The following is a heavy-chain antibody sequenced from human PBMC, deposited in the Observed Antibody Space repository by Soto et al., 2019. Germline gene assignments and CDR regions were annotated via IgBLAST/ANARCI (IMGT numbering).Heavy chain of an antibody. V-gene: IGHV4-30-4*01. CDR1: GVSVTNGDYY. CDR3: ARQRRGGYWFDP. Sequence: SETLSLTCAVSGVSVTNGDYYWSWMRQSPGKGLEWIGNIYYSETTNYNPSLNSRLTISIDTSRNQFSLKLTSVTAADTAIYYCARQRRGGYWFDPWGQGTLVIVSS. CDR2: IYYSETT. J-gene: IGHJ5*02.